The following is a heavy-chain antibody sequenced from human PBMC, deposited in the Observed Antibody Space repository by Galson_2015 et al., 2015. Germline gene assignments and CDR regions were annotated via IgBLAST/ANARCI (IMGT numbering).Heavy chain of an antibody. CDR1: GFTFSSYS. Sequence: SLRLSCAASGFTFSSYSMNWVRQAPGKGLEWVSSISSSSSYIYYADSVKGRFTISRDNAKNSLYLQMNSLRAEDTAVYYCARDQGYCSNTSCYGAFDYWGQGTLVTVSS. J-gene: IGHJ4*02. CDR2: ISSSSSYI. D-gene: IGHD2-2*01. V-gene: IGHV3-21*01. CDR3: ARDQGYCSNTSCYGAFDY.